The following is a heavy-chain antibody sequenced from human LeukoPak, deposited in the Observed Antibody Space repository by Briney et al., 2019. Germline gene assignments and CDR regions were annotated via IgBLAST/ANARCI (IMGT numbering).Heavy chain of an antibody. Sequence: SETLSLTCTVCGGSISSYLWSWIRQPPGKGLEWIGYFYYSGSTSYNPSLKSRGTISVDTSKNQFSLKLRSVTAADTAVYYCARHGENSLYRFDYWGQGTLLTVSS. CDR1: GGSISSYL. V-gene: IGHV4-59*08. CDR3: ARHGENSLYRFDY. J-gene: IGHJ4*02. D-gene: IGHD3-10*01. CDR2: FYYSGST.